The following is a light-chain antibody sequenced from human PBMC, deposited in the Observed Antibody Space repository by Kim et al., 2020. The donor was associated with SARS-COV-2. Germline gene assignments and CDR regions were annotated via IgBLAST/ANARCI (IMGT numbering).Light chain of an antibody. Sequence: DIQMTQSPSSLSASVGERVTITCRASQGISNNLAWFQQKPGKVPKFLIYAASILQSGVPSKFSGSGSGTDFTLTISSLQSEDFATYYCQKYSSRPLTFGGGTKVDIK. V-gene: IGKV1-16*02. J-gene: IGKJ4*01. CDR3: QKYSSRPLT. CDR1: QGISNN. CDR2: AAS.